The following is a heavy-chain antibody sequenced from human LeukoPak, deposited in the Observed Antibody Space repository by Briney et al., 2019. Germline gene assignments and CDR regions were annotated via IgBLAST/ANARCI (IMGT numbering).Heavy chain of an antibody. Sequence: GGSLRLSCAASGFTVSSNYMSWVRQAPGKGLEWVSVIYSGGSTYYADSVKGRFTISRDNSENTLYLQMNSLRAEDTAVYYCARVGDSSGYYPSYFDYWGQGTLVTVSS. CDR2: IYSGGST. J-gene: IGHJ4*02. CDR3: ARVGDSSGYYPSYFDY. CDR1: GFTVSSNY. V-gene: IGHV3-53*01. D-gene: IGHD3-22*01.